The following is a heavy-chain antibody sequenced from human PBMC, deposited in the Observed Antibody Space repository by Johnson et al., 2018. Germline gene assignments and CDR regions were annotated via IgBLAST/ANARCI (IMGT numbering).Heavy chain of an antibody. CDR3: AKDLTGSYYPHYFDY. J-gene: IGHJ4*02. Sequence: QVQLVQCGGGVVQPGRSLRLSCEASGFTFSSYGMHWVRQAPGKGLEWVALLSYYGTSKYYADSVKGRFTISRDNSKNTLYLQLNSLRTEDTAVYYCAKDLTGSYYPHYFDYWGQGTLVTVSS. D-gene: IGHD1-26*01. V-gene: IGHV3-30*18. CDR2: LSYYGTSK. CDR1: GFTFSSYG.